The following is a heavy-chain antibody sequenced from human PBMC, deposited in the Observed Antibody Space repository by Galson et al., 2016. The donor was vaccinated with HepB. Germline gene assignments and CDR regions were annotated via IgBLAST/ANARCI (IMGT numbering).Heavy chain of an antibody. D-gene: IGHD4-17*01. CDR1: GFTFSSQG. V-gene: IGHV3-64*04. J-gene: IGHJ6*02. Sequence: SLRLSCAASGFTFSSQGMHWVRQAPGKGLEYVSAIHYNGASTYYADSVKGRFTISRDNAKNSLYLQMNSLRAEDTAVYYCARLMTTVTTARDYYYGMDVWGQGTTVTVSS. CDR3: ARLMTTVTTARDYYYGMDV. CDR2: IHYNGAST.